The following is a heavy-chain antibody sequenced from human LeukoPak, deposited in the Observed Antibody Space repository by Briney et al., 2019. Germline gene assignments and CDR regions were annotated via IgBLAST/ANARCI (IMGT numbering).Heavy chain of an antibody. J-gene: IGHJ6*02. V-gene: IGHV3-30*03. Sequence: GRSLRLSCAASGLILNSYAIHWVRQAPGKGLEWVTAISYDGSNKHYADSVRGRFTISRDNSKNTLYLQMISLRSDDTAVYYCAQGGSEIYYFYHGMDVWGRGTTVTVSS. CDR2: ISYDGSNK. CDR3: AQGGSEIYYFYHGMDV. CDR1: GLILNSYA. D-gene: IGHD3-10*01.